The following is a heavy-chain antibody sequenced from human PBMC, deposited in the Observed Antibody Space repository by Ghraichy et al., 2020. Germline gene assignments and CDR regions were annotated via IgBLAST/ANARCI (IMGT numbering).Heavy chain of an antibody. Sequence: ESLNISCATSGFTFSDHWMNWVRQAPGTGLEWVANIRQDGNQKYYADSVKGRFTISRDNARNSLYLQMNSLRAEDTAVYYCARSGGDYWGRGTLVSVSS. CDR3: ARSGGDY. CDR1: GFTFSDHW. V-gene: IGHV3-7*01. D-gene: IGHD2-15*01. CDR2: IRQDGNQK. J-gene: IGHJ4*02.